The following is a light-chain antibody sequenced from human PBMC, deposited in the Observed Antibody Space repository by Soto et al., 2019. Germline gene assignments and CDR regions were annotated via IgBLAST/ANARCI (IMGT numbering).Light chain of an antibody. V-gene: IGKV1-5*01. CDR3: QHYYNYPWT. Sequence: DIQMTQSPSSLSASVGDRVSITCRASQSISTWLAWYQQQPGRAPRLLIYDASSLQSGVPSRFSGYGSGTEFTLTISSLQPDDFSSYYCQHYYNYPWTFGQGTKV. CDR2: DAS. J-gene: IGKJ1*01. CDR1: QSISTW.